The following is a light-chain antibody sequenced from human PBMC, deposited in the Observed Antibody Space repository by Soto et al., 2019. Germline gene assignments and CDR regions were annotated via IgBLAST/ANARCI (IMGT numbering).Light chain of an antibody. CDR3: QQYYSYPWT. Sequence: DLQMPPSQSSLSGSVVHRVTMTFRASQTISSWLAWYQPKPGKAPKLLIYKASTLKSGVPSRFSGSGSGTDFTLTISCLQSEDFATYYCQQYYSYPWTFGQGNKVDIK. V-gene: IGKV1-5*03. J-gene: IGKJ1*01. CDR2: KAS. CDR1: QTISSW.